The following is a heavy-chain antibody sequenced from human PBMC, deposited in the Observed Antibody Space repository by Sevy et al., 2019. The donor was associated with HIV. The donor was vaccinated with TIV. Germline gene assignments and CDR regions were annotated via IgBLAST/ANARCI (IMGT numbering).Heavy chain of an antibody. CDR3: ARGGDFLLTD. V-gene: IGHV3-30*02. J-gene: IGHJ4*02. D-gene: IGHD2-21*01. CDR2: IRYDGTRK. CDR1: VFTFSDYS. Sequence: GGSLRLSCAASVFTFSDYSMHWVRQAPGKGLEWVAFIRYDGTRKDYADSVKGRFTISRDNSKKTLFLQMNSLRAEDTAVYYCARGGDFLLTDWGQGALVTVSS.